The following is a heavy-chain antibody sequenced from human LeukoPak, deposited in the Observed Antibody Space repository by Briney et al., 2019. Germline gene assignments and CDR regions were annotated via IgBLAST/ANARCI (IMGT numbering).Heavy chain of an antibody. CDR1: GFTINDSA. Sequence: GGSLRLSCAASGFTINDSAMHWFRQRPGKGLEWVSLIERDGVGTLYAASVQGRFTISRDNSRNSLYLQMNSLRSEDTALYYCARGGQWLTRDWGQGTLVTVSS. J-gene: IGHJ4*02. D-gene: IGHD6-19*01. CDR2: IERDGVGT. V-gene: IGHV3-43*02. CDR3: ARGGQWLTRD.